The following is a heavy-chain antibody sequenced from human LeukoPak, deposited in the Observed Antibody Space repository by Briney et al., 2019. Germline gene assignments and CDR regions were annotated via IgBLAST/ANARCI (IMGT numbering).Heavy chain of an antibody. Sequence: GGSLRLSCAASGFTFDDYAMHWVRQAPGKGLEWVSSISSSGSYMYYAGSVKGRFTISRDNAKNSLYLQMNSLRAEDTAVYYCARDSYYYDSSGDYWGQGTLVTVSS. CDR3: ARDSYYYDSSGDY. CDR1: GFTFDDYA. V-gene: IGHV3-21*01. J-gene: IGHJ4*02. D-gene: IGHD3-22*01. CDR2: ISSSGSYM.